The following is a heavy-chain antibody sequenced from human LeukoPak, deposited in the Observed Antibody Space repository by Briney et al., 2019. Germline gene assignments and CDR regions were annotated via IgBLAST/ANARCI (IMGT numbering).Heavy chain of an antibody. Sequence: SQTLSLTCAVSGGSISSGGYSWSWIRQPPGKGLEWIGYIYHSGSTYYNPSLKSRVTISVDRSKNQFSLKLSSVTAADTAVYYCARSSITMMVDYWGQGTLVTVSP. CDR2: IYHSGST. CDR1: GGSISSGGYS. D-gene: IGHD3-22*01. CDR3: ARSSITMMVDY. V-gene: IGHV4-30-2*01. J-gene: IGHJ4*02.